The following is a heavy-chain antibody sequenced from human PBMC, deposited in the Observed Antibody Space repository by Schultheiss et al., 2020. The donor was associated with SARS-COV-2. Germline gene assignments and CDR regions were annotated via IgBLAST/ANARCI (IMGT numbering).Heavy chain of an antibody. CDR3: ARDVADQSDYYYYYMDV. J-gene: IGHJ6*03. D-gene: IGHD6-13*01. CDR2: IYYSGST. V-gene: IGHV4-59*12. CDR1: GGSISSYY. Sequence: SETLSLTCTVSGGSISSYYWGWIRQPPGKGLEWIGYIYYSGSTNYNPSLKSRVTISVDTSKNQFSLKLSSVTAADTAVYYCARDVADQSDYYYYYMDVWGQGTTVTVSS.